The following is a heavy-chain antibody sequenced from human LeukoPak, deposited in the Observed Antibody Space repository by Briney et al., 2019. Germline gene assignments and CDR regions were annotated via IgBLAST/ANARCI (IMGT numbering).Heavy chain of an antibody. CDR1: GFTFSSYW. Sequence: GGSLLLSCASSGFTFSSYWMHWVRQAPGTGLVWVSRINIDGRSTTYADSVKGRFTISRDNAKNTLYLQMNSLRAEDTAVYYCATEVPGSYYFDYWGQGTLATVST. J-gene: IGHJ4*02. CDR2: INIDGRST. CDR3: ATEVPGSYYFDY. V-gene: IGHV3-74*01. D-gene: IGHD3-10*01.